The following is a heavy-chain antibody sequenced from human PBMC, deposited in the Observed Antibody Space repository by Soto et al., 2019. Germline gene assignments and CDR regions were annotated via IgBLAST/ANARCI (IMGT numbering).Heavy chain of an antibody. Sequence: QVQLQESGPGLVKPSETLSLTCTVSGGSISSYYWSWIRQPPGKGLEWIGYIYYSGSTNYNPSLKRRVPISVATSKNQSSLKLGSVPAADTAVYYCARFVLSGGILGGDYWGPGTLVTVSS. D-gene: IGHD2-15*01. CDR1: GGSISSYY. CDR2: IYYSGST. CDR3: ARFVLSGGILGGDY. V-gene: IGHV4-59*01. J-gene: IGHJ4*02.